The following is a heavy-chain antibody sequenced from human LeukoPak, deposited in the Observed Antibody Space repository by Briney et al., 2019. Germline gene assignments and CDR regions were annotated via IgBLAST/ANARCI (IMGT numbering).Heavy chain of an antibody. CDR3: ARDSLDYYDSRGYAYYYYMDV. V-gene: IGHV3-21*01. J-gene: IGHJ6*03. Sequence: PGGSLRLSCAASGFTFSSYSMNWVRQAPGKGLECVSAISSSSSYIYFADSVKGRFTIPRDNAKNSLYLQMNSLRAEDTAVYYCARDSLDYYDSRGYAYYYYMDVWGKGTTVTVSS. CDR1: GFTFSSYS. D-gene: IGHD3-22*01. CDR2: ISSSSSYI.